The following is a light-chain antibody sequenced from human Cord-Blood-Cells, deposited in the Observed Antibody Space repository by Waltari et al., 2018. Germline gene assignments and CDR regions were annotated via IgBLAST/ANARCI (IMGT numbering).Light chain of an antibody. Sequence: NFMLTQPHSVSESPGKTVTISCTRSSGSIASNYVQWYQQRPGSSPTTVIYEDNQSPSGVPDRFSGSIDSSSNSAYLTISGLKTEDEADYYCQSYDSSNQVFGGGTKLTVL. CDR1: SGSIASNY. CDR2: EDN. J-gene: IGLJ3*02. CDR3: QSYDSSNQV. V-gene: IGLV6-57*01.